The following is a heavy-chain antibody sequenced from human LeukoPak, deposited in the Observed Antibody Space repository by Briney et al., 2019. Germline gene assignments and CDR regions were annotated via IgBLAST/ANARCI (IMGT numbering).Heavy chain of an antibody. V-gene: IGHV3-48*04. D-gene: IGHD2-8*01. CDR2: ISSSSGSI. CDR1: GFTFSAYS. Sequence: GGSLRLSCAASGFTFSAYSMNWVRLAPGKGLEWVSYISSSSGSIYYADSVKGRFTISRDNAKKSLYLQMNSLRAEDTAMYYCAREYEVNNWFDPWGQGTLVTVSS. J-gene: IGHJ5*02. CDR3: AREYEVNNWFDP.